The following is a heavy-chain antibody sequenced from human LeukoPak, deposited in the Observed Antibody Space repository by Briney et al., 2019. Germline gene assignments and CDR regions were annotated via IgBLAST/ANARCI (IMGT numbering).Heavy chain of an antibody. Sequence: ASVKVSCKASGYTFTSYYMHWVRQAPGQGLEWMGRNNPSGGSTNYAQKFQGRVTITAHESTSTAYMELSSLRSEDTAVYYCARDFQDDSSGYYHEYYFDYWGQGTLVTVSS. CDR3: ARDFQDDSSGYYHEYYFDY. D-gene: IGHD3-22*01. V-gene: IGHV1-46*01. J-gene: IGHJ4*02. CDR1: GYTFTSYY. CDR2: NNPSGGST.